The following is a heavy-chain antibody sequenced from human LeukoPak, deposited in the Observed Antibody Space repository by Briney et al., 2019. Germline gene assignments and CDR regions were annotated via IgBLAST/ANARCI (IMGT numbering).Heavy chain of an antibody. J-gene: IGHJ4*02. Sequence: GGSLRLSCAASGFTFSSYWMSWVRQAPGKGLEWVANIKQDGREKYYVDSVKGRFTISRDNAKNSLYLQMNSLRAEDTAVYYCARDPLHCSGGSCYSGIDYWGQGTLVTVSS. CDR1: GFTFSSYW. CDR3: ARDPLHCSGGSCYSGIDY. CDR2: IKQDGREK. D-gene: IGHD2-15*01. V-gene: IGHV3-7*01.